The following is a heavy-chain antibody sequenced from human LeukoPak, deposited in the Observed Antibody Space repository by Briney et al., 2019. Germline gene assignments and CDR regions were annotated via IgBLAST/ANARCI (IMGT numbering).Heavy chain of an antibody. Sequence: SETLSLTCTVSGGSISSYYWSWIRQPPGKGLEWIGYIYYSGSTNYNPSLESRVTISVDTSKNQFSLKLSSVTAADTAVYYCARAPYYYDSSGYLSDWGQGTLVTVSS. CDR1: GGSISSYY. V-gene: IGHV4-59*01. CDR3: ARAPYYYDSSGYLSD. CDR2: IYYSGST. J-gene: IGHJ4*02. D-gene: IGHD3-22*01.